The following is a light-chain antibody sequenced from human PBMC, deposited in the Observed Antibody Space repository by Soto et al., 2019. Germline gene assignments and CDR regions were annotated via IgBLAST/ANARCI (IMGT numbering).Light chain of an antibody. CDR3: CSSGGSPTYV. CDR1: SSNVGSYKL. J-gene: IGLJ1*01. Sequence: QSVLTQPASVSGSPGQSITISCTGTSSNVGSYKLVSWYQQHPGKAPKLMIFEVNKRPSGVSNRFSGSKSCNTASLTISGLKVEDEADYYCCSSGGSPTYVFGTGTKV. V-gene: IGLV2-23*02. CDR2: EVN.